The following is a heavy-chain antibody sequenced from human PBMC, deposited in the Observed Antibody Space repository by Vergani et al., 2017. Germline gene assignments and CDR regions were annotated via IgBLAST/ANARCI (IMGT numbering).Heavy chain of an antibody. CDR3: ARRGGGGRAFDY. J-gene: IGHJ4*02. CDR2: IDYSGST. D-gene: IGHD3-10*01. Sequence: QLQLQESGPGLVKPSETLSLTCNVSGGSISSSHYYWGWVRQPPGKGLEWIGSIDYSGSTYYNPPLKSRATIFVDRSKNQFSLKLTSVTAADTAVFYCARRGGGGRAFDYWGQGTLVTVSS. CDR1: GGSISSSHYY. V-gene: IGHV4-39*01.